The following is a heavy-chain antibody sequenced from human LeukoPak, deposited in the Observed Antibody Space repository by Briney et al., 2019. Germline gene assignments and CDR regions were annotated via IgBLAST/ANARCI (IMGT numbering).Heavy chain of an antibody. J-gene: IGHJ4*02. CDR3: ASRVY. CDR1: GGSISSSSYY. V-gene: IGHV4-39*01. Sequence: SETLSLTCTVSGGSISSSSYYWGWIRQPPGKGLEWIGSIYYSGSTYYNPSLKSRVTISVHTSKNQFSLKLSSVTAADTAVHSCASRVYWGQGTLVTVSS. CDR2: IYYSGST.